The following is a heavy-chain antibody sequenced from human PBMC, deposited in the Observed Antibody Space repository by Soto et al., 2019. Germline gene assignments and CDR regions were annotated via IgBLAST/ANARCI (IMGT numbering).Heavy chain of an antibody. CDR3: ARGLGLSHYYYYYYGMDV. CDR2: INHSGST. J-gene: IGHJ6*02. CDR1: GGSFSGYY. Sequence: SETLSLTCAVYGGSFSGYYWSWIRQPPGKGLEWIGEINHSGSTNYNPSLKSRVTISVDTSKNQFSLKLSSVTAADTAVYYCARGLGLSHYYYYYYGMDVWGQETTVTVS. V-gene: IGHV4-34*01. D-gene: IGHD3-16*01.